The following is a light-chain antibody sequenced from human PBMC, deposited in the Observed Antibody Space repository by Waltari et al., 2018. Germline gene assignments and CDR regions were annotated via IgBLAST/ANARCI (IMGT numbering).Light chain of an antibody. Sequence: DIQMTQSPSSVSASVGDSVTITCRASQGISTWLAWFQQNPGKAPKLLIYAASSLQSGVPSRFSGSGSGTDFTLTINSLQPDDFATYYCQQANSLPVTFGGGTKVEIK. J-gene: IGKJ4*01. CDR2: AAS. V-gene: IGKV1-12*01. CDR1: QGISTW. CDR3: QQANSLPVT.